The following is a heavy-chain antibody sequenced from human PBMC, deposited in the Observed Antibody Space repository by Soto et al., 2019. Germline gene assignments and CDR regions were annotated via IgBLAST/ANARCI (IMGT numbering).Heavy chain of an antibody. Sequence: QVQLQESGPGLVKPAGTLSVTCAVSGGSISDSLWWNWVRPPPGKGLEWIGEIYQSGSTHYSPSLKSRVTISIDKSNNLLSLRLTYVTAADTAVYYCARPVHYDTGHYFGGLDIWGPGTTVTVSS. CDR1: GGSISDSLW. V-gene: IGHV4-4*02. CDR2: IYQSGST. J-gene: IGHJ6*02. CDR3: ARPVHYDTGHYFGGLDI. D-gene: IGHD3-22*01.